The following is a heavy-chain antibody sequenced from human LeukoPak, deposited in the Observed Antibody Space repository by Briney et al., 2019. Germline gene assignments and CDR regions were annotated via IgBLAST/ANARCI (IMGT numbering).Heavy chain of an antibody. Sequence: GSLRLSCAASGFNFRSYVMYWVRQAPGMGLEWVAVTSYDGRDIYYADPVKGRFTISRDNSKNTLYLQMNSLRAEDTAVYYCAKLRGIVVVNHFDYWGQGTLVTVSS. J-gene: IGHJ4*02. CDR3: AKLRGIVVVNHFDY. D-gene: IGHD3-22*01. V-gene: IGHV3-30-3*02. CDR2: TSYDGRDI. CDR1: GFNFRSYV.